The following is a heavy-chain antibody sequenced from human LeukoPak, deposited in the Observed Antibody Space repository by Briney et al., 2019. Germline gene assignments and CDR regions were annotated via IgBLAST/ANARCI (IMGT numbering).Heavy chain of an antibody. CDR3: ARLIGYSSGPPR. Sequence: SETLSLTCTVSGGSISSSSYYWGWIRQPPGKGLEWIGSIYYSGSTYYNPSLKSRVTISVDTSKNQFSLKLSSVTAADTAVYYCARLIGYSSGPPRWGRGTLVTVSS. J-gene: IGHJ4*02. CDR2: IYYSGST. V-gene: IGHV4-39*01. CDR1: GGSISSSSYY. D-gene: IGHD6-19*01.